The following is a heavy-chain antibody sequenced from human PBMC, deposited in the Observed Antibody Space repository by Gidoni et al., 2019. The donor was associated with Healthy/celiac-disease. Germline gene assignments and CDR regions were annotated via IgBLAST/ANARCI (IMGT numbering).Heavy chain of an antibody. D-gene: IGHD6-6*01. J-gene: IGHJ4*02. CDR2: INAGNGNT. V-gene: IGHV1-3*01. CDR3: ARDRLQVESFDY. Sequence: QVQLVQSGAEVKKPGASVKVSCKASGYTFTSYAMHWVRQAPGQRLEWMGWINAGNGNTKDSQKFQGRVTITRDTSASTAYMELSSLRSEDTAVYYCARDRLQVESFDYWGQGTLVTVSS. CDR1: GYTFTSYA.